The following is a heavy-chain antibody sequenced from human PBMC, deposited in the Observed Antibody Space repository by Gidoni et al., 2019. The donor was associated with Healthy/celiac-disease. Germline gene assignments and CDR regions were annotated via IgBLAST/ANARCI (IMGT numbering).Heavy chain of an antibody. V-gene: IGHV2-70*15. CDR2: IDWDDDK. CDR1: GFSLSTSGMC. CDR3: ARRGYSSSSDGLGDGMDV. J-gene: IGHJ6*02. D-gene: IGHD6-6*01. Sequence: QVTLRESGPALVKPTQTLTLTCTFSGFSLSTSGMCVSWIRQPPGKALEWLARIDWDDDKYYSTSLKTRLTISKDTSKNQVVLTMTNMDPVDTATYYCARRGYSSSSDGLGDGMDVWGQGTTVTVSS.